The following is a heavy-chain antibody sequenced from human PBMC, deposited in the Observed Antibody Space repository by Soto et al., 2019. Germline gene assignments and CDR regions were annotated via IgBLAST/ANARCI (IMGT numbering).Heavy chain of an antibody. Sequence: QVQLVESGGGVVQPGRSLRLSCAASGFTFSTYGMHWVRQAPGKGLEWVAVIWRDGSNKYYADSVTGRFTISTEQSKKTLYRQMNSLRVDDTAVYYCARGGGSYYKDYWGQGTLVTVSS. CDR1: GFTFSTYG. V-gene: IGHV3-33*01. CDR2: IWRDGSNK. J-gene: IGHJ4*02. CDR3: ARGGGSYYKDY. D-gene: IGHD1-26*01.